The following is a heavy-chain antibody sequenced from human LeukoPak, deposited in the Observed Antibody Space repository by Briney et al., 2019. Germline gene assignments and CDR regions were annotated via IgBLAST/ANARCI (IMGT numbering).Heavy chain of an antibody. Sequence: ASVKVSCKASGGTFSSYAISWVRQAPGQGLEWMGGIIPNSGGTNYAQKFQGRVTMTRDTSISTAYMELSRLRSDDTAVYYCARCRWLQPFDYWGQGTLVTVSS. V-gene: IGHV1-2*02. J-gene: IGHJ4*02. CDR3: ARCRWLQPFDY. CDR2: IIPNSGGT. D-gene: IGHD5-24*01. CDR1: GGTFSSYA.